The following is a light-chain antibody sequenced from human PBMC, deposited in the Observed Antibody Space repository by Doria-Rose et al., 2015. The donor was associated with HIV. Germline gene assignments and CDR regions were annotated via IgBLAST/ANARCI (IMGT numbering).Light chain of an antibody. J-gene: IGKJ5*01. V-gene: IGKV3-20*01. CDR2: DAS. CDR3: QQYGTSRGT. Sequence: EIVLTQSPGTLSLSPGERATLSCRASQRIKSSYLAWYQQKHGQAPRLLIYDASTRATGIPDRFSGSGSRTDFTLTISRLEPEDVAVYYCQQYGTSRGTFGQGTRLEIK. CDR1: QRIKSSY.